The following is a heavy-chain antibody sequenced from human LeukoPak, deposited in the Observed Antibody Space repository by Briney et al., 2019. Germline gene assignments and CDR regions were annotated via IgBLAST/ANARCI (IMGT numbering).Heavy chain of an antibody. J-gene: IGHJ5*02. Sequence: GGSLRLSCAASGFTFSSYWMSWVRQAPGKGLEWVANIKQDGSEKYYVDSVKGRSTISRDNAKNSLYLQMNSLRAEDTAVYYCARRGNYDILTGSQGNWFDPWGQGTLVTVSS. V-gene: IGHV3-7*01. CDR2: IKQDGSEK. CDR1: GFTFSSYW. CDR3: ARRGNYDILTGSQGNWFDP. D-gene: IGHD3-9*01.